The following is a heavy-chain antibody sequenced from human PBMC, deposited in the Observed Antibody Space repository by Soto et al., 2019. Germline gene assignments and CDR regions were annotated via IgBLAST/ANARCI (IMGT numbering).Heavy chain of an antibody. CDR3: ARAFDSSGYNLGY. Sequence: EVQLVESGGGLVQPGGSLRLSCAASGFTFSSYWMYWVRQAPGKGLVWVSRINSDGSSTSYADSVKGRFTISRDNAKNTLDLQMNSLRAEDTAVYYCARAFDSSGYNLGYWGQGSLVTVSS. CDR2: INSDGSST. V-gene: IGHV3-74*01. CDR1: GFTFSSYW. D-gene: IGHD3-22*01. J-gene: IGHJ4*02.